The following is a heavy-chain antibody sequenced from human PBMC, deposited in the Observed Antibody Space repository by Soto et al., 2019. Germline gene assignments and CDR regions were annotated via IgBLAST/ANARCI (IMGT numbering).Heavy chain of an antibody. CDR1: GGSVTISDYY. CDR2: IHYSGST. J-gene: IGHJ4*02. V-gene: IGHV4-39*01. Sequence: SETLSLTCTVSGGSVTISDYYWGWIRQPPGKGLEWIGSIHYSGSTYYNPSLKSRVTISGDTSKKQFSLKLTSVTAADAAVYYCAAHDSGGYYAEYWGQGTLVTVSS. D-gene: IGHD3-22*01. CDR3: AAHDSGGYYAEY.